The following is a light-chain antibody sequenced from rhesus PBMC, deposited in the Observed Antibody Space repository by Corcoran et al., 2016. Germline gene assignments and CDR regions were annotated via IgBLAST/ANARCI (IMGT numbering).Light chain of an antibody. CDR3: FQDIQLPFT. CDR2: LAS. J-gene: IGKJ3*01. Sequence: DIVMTQTPLSLSVTPGEPASISCRSSQSLLHSNGNTYLFWYLQKPGHSPHHLDYLASKRDSGVPDRFSGRGSGTDVTIKISRVEAEDVGVYYCFQDIQLPFTFGPGTKLDIK. V-gene: IGKV2-91*01. CDR1: QSLLHSNGNTY.